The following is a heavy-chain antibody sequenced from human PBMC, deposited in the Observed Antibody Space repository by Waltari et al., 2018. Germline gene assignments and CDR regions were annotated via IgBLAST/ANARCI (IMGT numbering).Heavy chain of an antibody. CDR1: GFFVSPNY. D-gene: IGHD2-21*02. Sequence: EVQLVESGGGVIQPGGSLRLPWEASGFFVSPNYMSWVRQAPGKGLEWVSVIYNDGTKLYADSVKGRFTVSRDNSKNMVHLQMDSLRAEDTAVYYCATDGDGDCSLCLAQWGQGTLVTVSS. J-gene: IGHJ4*02. V-gene: IGHV3-53*01. CDR3: ATDGDGDCSLCLAQ. CDR2: IYNDGTK.